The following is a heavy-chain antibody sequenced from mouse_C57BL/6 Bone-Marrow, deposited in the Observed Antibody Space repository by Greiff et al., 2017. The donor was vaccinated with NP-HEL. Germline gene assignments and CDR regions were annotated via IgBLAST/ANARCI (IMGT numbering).Heavy chain of an antibody. J-gene: IGHJ1*03. CDR2: IYPRSGNT. Sequence: VQLQQSGAELARPGASVKLSCKASGYTFTSYGISWVKQRTGQGLEWIGEIYPRSGNTYYNEKFKGKATLTADKSSSTAYMELRSLTSEDSAVYFCARTTVVVHWYFDVWGTGTTVTVSS. V-gene: IGHV1-81*01. D-gene: IGHD1-1*01. CDR3: ARTTVVVHWYFDV. CDR1: GYTFTSYG.